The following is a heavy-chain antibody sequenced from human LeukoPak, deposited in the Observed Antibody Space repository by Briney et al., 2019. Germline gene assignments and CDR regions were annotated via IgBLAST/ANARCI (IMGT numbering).Heavy chain of an antibody. CDR2: LHPNNGGT. V-gene: IGHV1-2*02. CDR3: VRDPSEVGAL. Sequence: ASVKVSRKASGYTFTGYYMHWVRQARGQGLEWMGWLHPNNGGTNCAQKLQGRDTMPSDTSISTAYMEMSRMRSDDTAVYYCVRDPSEVGALWGQGSLVTVSS. J-gene: IGHJ4*02. D-gene: IGHD1-26*01. CDR1: GYTFTGYY.